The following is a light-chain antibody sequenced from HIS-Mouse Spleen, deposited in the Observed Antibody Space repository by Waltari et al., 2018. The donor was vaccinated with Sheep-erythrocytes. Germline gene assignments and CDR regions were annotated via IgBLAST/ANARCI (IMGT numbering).Light chain of an antibody. V-gene: IGLV3-1*01. Sequence: SYELTQPPSVSVSPGQTASITCTGDKLGDKYACWYQQKPGQSPVLVIYQDSKRPAGIPERFSSSNSGNTATLTISGTKAMDEADYYCKAWDSSTVVFGGGTKLTVL. CDR1: KLGDKY. CDR2: QDS. CDR3: KAWDSSTVV. J-gene: IGLJ2*01.